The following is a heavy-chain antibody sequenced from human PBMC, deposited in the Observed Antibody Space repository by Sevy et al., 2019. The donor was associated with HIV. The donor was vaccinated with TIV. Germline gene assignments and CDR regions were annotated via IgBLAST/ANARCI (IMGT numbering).Heavy chain of an antibody. Sequence: SETLSLTCTVSGGSISSSSYYWGWIRQPPGKGLEWIGSIYYSGSTYYNPSLKSRVTISVDTSKNQFSLKLSSVTAADTAVYYCARRREYSNPDYWGQGTLVTVSS. CDR1: GGSISSSSYY. J-gene: IGHJ4*02. D-gene: IGHD6-6*01. CDR2: IYYSGST. CDR3: ARRREYSNPDY. V-gene: IGHV4-39*01.